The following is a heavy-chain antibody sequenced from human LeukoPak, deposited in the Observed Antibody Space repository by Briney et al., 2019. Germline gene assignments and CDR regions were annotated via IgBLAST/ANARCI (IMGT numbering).Heavy chain of an antibody. D-gene: IGHD6-19*01. J-gene: IGHJ4*02. V-gene: IGHV2-5*02. CDR2: IYWDDDK. CDR1: GFSLSTSGVG. CDR3: AHSRGLAVAGYFDY. Sequence: SGPTLLKPTQTLTLTCTFSGFSLSTSGVGVGWIRQPPGKALEWLALIYWDDDKRYSPSLKSRLTITKDTSKNQVVLTMTNMDPVDTATYYCAHSRGLAVAGYFDYWGQGTLVTVSS.